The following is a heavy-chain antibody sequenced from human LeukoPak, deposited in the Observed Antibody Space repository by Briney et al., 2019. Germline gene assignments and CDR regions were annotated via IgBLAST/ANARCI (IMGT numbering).Heavy chain of an antibody. CDR2: INPNSGGT. CDR1: GYTFTSYD. CDR3: ARVDYYDSSGYYPGFDP. Sequence: ASVKVSCKASGYTFTSYDINWVRQATGQGLEWMGWINPNSGGTNYAQKFQGRVTMTRDTSISTAYMELSRLRSDGTAVYYCARVDYYDSSGYYPGFDPWGQGTLVTVSS. J-gene: IGHJ5*02. V-gene: IGHV1-2*02. D-gene: IGHD3-22*01.